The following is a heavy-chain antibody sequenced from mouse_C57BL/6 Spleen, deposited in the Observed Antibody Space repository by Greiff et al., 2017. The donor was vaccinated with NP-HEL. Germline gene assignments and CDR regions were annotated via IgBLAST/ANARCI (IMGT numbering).Heavy chain of an antibody. J-gene: IGHJ1*03. CDR3: ARSERRDWYFDV. CDR1: GYSFTGYY. Sequence: VQLQQSGPELVKPGASVKLSCKASGYSFTGYYMNWVKQSPEKSLEWIGEINPSTGGTTYNQKFKAKATLTVDKSSSTAYMQLKSQTTEDSAVYYCARSERRDWYFDVWGTGTTVTVSS. V-gene: IGHV1-42*01. CDR2: INPSTGGT.